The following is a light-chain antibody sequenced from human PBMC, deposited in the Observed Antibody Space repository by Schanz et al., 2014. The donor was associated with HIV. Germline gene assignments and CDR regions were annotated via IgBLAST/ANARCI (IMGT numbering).Light chain of an antibody. CDR1: SSDVGGYDY. CDR2: GVS. V-gene: IGLV2-14*03. J-gene: IGLJ2*01. Sequence: QSALTQTASVSGSPGQSITISCTGTSSDVGGYDYVSWYQQHPNKAPKLMIYGVSNRPSGVSNRFSGSKSGNTASLTISGLQAEDEADYYCSSYTSSSTQVFGAGTKLTVL. CDR3: SSYTSSSTQV.